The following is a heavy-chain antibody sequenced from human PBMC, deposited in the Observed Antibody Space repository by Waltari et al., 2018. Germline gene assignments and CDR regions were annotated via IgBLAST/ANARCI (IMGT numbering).Heavy chain of an antibody. Sequence: QLQLQESGPGLVKPSETLSLTCTVSGGSISSSSYYWGWIRQPPGKGLEWIGSIYYSGSTYYNPSLKSRVTISVDTSKNQFSLKLSSVTAADTAVYYCARGYDFWSGYYKALGWFDPWGQGTLVTVSS. V-gene: IGHV4-39*07. J-gene: IGHJ5*02. D-gene: IGHD3-3*01. CDR3: ARGYDFWSGYYKALGWFDP. CDR1: GGSISSSSYY. CDR2: IYYSGST.